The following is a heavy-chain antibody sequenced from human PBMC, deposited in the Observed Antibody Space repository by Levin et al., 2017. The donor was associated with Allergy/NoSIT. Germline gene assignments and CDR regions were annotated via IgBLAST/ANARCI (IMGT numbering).Heavy chain of an antibody. CDR3: AKDHRAYSSSWSDYFDY. V-gene: IGHV3-23*01. Sequence: GGSLRLSCAASGFTFSSYAMSWVRQAPGKGLEWVSAISGSGGSTYYADSVKGRFTISRDNSKNTLYLQMNSLRAEDTAVYYCAKDHRAYSSSWSDYFDYWGQGTLVTVSS. CDR1: GFTFSSYA. J-gene: IGHJ4*02. CDR2: ISGSGGST. D-gene: IGHD6-13*01.